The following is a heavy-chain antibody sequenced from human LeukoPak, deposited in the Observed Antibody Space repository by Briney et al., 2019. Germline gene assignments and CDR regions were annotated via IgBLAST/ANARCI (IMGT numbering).Heavy chain of an antibody. J-gene: IGHJ4*02. V-gene: IGHV3-7*01. CDR2: IKQDGSEK. D-gene: IGHD1-26*01. CDR1: GFTFGSYS. Sequence: GGSLTLSCAASGFTFGSYSMNWVGQAPGKGLEWVANIKQDGSEKYYVDSVKGRFTTSRDNAKNSLYLQMNSLRAEDTAVYYCARDLDEGATHFDYWGQGTLVTVSS. CDR3: ARDLDEGATHFDY.